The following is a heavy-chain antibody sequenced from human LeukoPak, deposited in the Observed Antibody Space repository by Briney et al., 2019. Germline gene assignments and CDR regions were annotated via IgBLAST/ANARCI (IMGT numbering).Heavy chain of an antibody. CDR3: ARLAGPTSYFDY. CDR2: IYSSGTT. V-gene: IGHV4-59*04. J-gene: IGHJ4*02. CDR1: GFTFSSYA. Sequence: GSLRLSCAASGFTFSSYAMSWVRQPPGKGLEWIGSIYSSGTTFYNPSLKSRVTMSVDTSKKQFSVKMRSVTAADTAVYYCARLAGPTSYFDYWGQGTLVTVSS. D-gene: IGHD7-27*01.